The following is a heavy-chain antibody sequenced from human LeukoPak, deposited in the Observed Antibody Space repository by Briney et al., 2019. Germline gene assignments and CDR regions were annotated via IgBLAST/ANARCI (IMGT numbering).Heavy chain of an antibody. Sequence: SETLSLTCTVSGGSISSSSYYWGWIRQPPGKGLEWIGSIFYSGSTCYNPSLQSRVTISVDTSKNQFSLKLSSVTATDTAVYYCARYRGAVAGNYFDYWGQGTLVTVSS. CDR2: IFYSGST. CDR1: GGSISSSSYY. V-gene: IGHV4-39*01. J-gene: IGHJ4*02. CDR3: ARYRGAVAGNYFDY. D-gene: IGHD6-19*01.